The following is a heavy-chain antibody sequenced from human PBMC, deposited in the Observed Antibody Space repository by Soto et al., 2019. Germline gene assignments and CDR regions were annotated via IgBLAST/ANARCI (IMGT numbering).Heavy chain of an antibody. Sequence: TSETLSLTCTVSGGSISSYYWSWIRQPPGKGLEWIGYIYYSGSTNYNPSLKSRVTISVDTSKNQFSLKLSSVTAADTAVYYCARRGTGGTYYYYMDVWGKGTTVTVSS. CDR1: GGSISSYY. CDR3: ARRGTGGTYYYYMDV. CDR2: IYYSGST. D-gene: IGHD1-26*01. J-gene: IGHJ6*03. V-gene: IGHV4-59*08.